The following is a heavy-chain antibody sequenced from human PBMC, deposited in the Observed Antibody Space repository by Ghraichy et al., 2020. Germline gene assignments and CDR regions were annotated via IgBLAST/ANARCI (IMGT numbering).Heavy chain of an antibody. J-gene: IGHJ4*02. D-gene: IGHD4-17*01. Sequence: GGSLRLSCAASGFTVSNDYMNWVRRAPGKGLEWVSVLYSDGTTYYADSVKGRFTISRDNSKNTLYLQMNSLRGEDTAVYYCVRAGKLNDNYGVFDYWGQGILVTVSS. CDR3: VRAGKLNDNYGVFDY. CDR1: GFTVSNDY. V-gene: IGHV3-66*01. CDR2: LYSDGTT.